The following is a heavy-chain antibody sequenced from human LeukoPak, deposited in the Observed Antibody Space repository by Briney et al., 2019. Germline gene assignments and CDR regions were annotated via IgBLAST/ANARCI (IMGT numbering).Heavy chain of an antibody. CDR1: GFTFSSYE. Sequence: GGSLRLSCAASGFTFSSYEMSWVRQAPGKGLEWVSYISSSGSTIYYADSVKDRFTISRDNAKNSLYLQMNSLRAEDTAVYYCARGDDILAGYYSMDAGGAAYWGQGTLVTVSS. D-gene: IGHD3-9*01. V-gene: IGHV3-48*03. CDR2: ISSSGSTI. J-gene: IGHJ4*02. CDR3: ARGDDILAGYYSMDAGGAAY.